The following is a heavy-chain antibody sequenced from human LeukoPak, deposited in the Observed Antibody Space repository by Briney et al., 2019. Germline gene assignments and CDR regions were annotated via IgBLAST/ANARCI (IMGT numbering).Heavy chain of an antibody. CDR2: ISAYNGNT. CDR3: ARGGYYDILTGLLATGWFDP. Sequence: ASVKVSCKASGYTFTSYGISWVRQAPGQGLEWMGWISAYNGNTNYAQKLQGRVTMTTDTSTSTAYMELRSLRSDDTAVYYCARGGYYDILTGLLATGWFDPWGQGTLITVSS. D-gene: IGHD3-9*01. CDR1: GYTFTSYG. V-gene: IGHV1-18*01. J-gene: IGHJ5*02.